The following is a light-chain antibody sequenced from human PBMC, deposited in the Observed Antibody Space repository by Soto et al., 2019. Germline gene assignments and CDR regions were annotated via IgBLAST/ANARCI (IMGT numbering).Light chain of an antibody. Sequence: DIQMTQSPSSLSAFVGDRVTITCRASQTISRYLNWYQQKPGKPPKFLICASNTLQSGVPSRFSGDGSGTDFSLTIISLQAEDIATYYCLQTYSNPFTFGQGTKL. CDR2: ASN. V-gene: IGKV1-39*01. CDR1: QTISRY. CDR3: LQTYSNPFT. J-gene: IGKJ2*01.